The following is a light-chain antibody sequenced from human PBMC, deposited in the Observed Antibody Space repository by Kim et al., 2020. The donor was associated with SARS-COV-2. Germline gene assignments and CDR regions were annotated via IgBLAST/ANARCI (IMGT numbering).Light chain of an antibody. J-gene: IGKJ1*01. V-gene: IGKV1-5*01. CDR1: QSISSW. CDR2: DAT. Sequence: ASVGDTGTITCRASQSISSWLAWYQQKPGNAPKLLIYDATSLESGVPSRFSGSGSGTEFTLTICSLQPDDFATYYCQQYNSYPWTFGQGTKVDIK. CDR3: QQYNSYPWT.